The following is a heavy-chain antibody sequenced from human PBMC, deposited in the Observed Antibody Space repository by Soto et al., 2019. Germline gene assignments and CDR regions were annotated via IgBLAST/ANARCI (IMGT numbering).Heavy chain of an antibody. J-gene: IGHJ4*02. D-gene: IGHD6-19*01. CDR2: IYTSGST. CDR1: GGSISSYY. CDR3: ATSAVAGTVRYFDY. Sequence: SETLSLTCTVSGGSISSYYWSWIRQPAGKGLEWIGRIYTSGSTNYNPSLKSRVTMSVDTSKNQFSLKLSSVTAADTAVYYCATSAVAGTVRYFDYWGQGTLVTVSS. V-gene: IGHV4-4*07.